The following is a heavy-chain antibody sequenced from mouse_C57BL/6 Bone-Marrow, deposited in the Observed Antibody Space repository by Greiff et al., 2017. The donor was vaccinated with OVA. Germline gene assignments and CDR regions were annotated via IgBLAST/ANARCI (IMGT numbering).Heavy chain of an antibody. J-gene: IGHJ4*01. V-gene: IGHV1-59*01. CDR3: ASRYYYGSTYYAMDY. D-gene: IGHD1-1*01. Sequence: QVQLQQPGAELVRPGTSVKLSCKASGYTFTSYWMHWVKQRPGQGLEWIGVIDPSDSYTNYNQKFKGKATLTVDTSSSTAYMQLSSLTSEDSAIYYCASRYYYGSTYYAMDYWGQGTSVTVSS. CDR2: IDPSDSYT. CDR1: GYTFTSYW.